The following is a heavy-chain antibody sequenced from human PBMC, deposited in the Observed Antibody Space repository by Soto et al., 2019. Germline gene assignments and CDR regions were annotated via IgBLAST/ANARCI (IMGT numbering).Heavy chain of an antibody. CDR2: ISAYNGNT. J-gene: IGHJ6*02. CDR1: GYTFTSYG. CDR3: ARVGSENVYNNCYYYYGMDV. Sequence: GASVKVSCKASGYTFTSYGISWVRQAPGQGLEWMGWISAYNGNTNYAQKLQGRVTITTDKSTSTAYMELRSLRSEDTAVYYCARVGSENVYNNCYYYYGMDVWGQGTTVTVSS. D-gene: IGHD6-25*01. V-gene: IGHV1-18*01.